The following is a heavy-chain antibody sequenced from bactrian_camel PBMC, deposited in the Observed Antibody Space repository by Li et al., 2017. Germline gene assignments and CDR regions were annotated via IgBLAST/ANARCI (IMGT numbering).Heavy chain of an antibody. Sequence: QVQLVESGGGSVQAGGSLRLSCTASGYVGRHNICLGWFRQTPGKAREWIAAIDSDGSTSYADSVKGRFTISKDAAKDTLDLRMTSLKPEDSGMYYCAVDGPVAFCSDYPSDFRGWGQGTQVTVS. CDR3: AVDGPVAFCSDYPSDFRG. CDR2: IDSDGST. D-gene: IGHD2*01. CDR1: GYVGRHNIC. V-gene: IGHV3S53*01. J-gene: IGHJ4*01.